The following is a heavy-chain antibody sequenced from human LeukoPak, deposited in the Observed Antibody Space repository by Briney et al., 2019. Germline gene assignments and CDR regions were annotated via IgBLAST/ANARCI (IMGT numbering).Heavy chain of an antibody. J-gene: IGHJ3*01. CDR2: INPDGSTR. CDR1: GLTFSTYW. CDR3: AREARVAGALRY. Sequence: AGSLRLTCAASGLTFSTYWMHWVRQAPGKGLAWVARINPDGSTRKYASFVQGRVTISSATAKDTLFLQLNVLRADETAVYYWAREARVAGALRYWGQGTTVTVSS. V-gene: IGHV3-74*01. D-gene: IGHD6-19*01.